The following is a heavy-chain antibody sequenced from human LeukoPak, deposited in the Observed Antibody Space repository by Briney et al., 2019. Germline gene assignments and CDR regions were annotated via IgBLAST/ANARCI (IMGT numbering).Heavy chain of an antibody. Sequence: PSETLSLTCTVSGGSISSYYWSWIRQPPGKGLEWIGYIYYSGSTNYNPSLKSRVTISVDTSKNQFSLKLSSVTAADTAVYYCARKKVDRGYYDILTGSYPYYYYGMDVWGQGTTVTVSS. D-gene: IGHD3-9*01. CDR3: ARKKVDRGYYDILTGSYPYYYYGMDV. CDR2: IYYSGST. V-gene: IGHV4-59*01. CDR1: GGSISSYY. J-gene: IGHJ6*02.